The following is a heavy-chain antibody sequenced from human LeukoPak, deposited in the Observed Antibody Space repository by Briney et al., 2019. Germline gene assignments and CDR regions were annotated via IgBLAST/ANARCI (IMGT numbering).Heavy chain of an antibody. Sequence: GGSLRLSCAVSGFIFSDFSMSWVRQAPGKGLEWVAKMNEYGSEIFYVDSVKGRFTISRDNAKNSLYLQMNSLRAEDTAVYYCAKEGSLGYCSSTSCYQNNWFDPWGQGTLVTVSS. CDR3: AKEGSLGYCSSTSCYQNNWFDP. J-gene: IGHJ5*02. CDR1: GFIFSDFS. D-gene: IGHD2-2*01. CDR2: MNEYGSEI. V-gene: IGHV3-7*01.